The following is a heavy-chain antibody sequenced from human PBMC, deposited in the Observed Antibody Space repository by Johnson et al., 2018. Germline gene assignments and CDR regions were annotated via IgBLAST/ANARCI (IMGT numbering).Heavy chain of an antibody. CDR1: GFTFSSYW. Sequence: QLVESGGGLVQPGGSLRLSCAASGFTFSSYWMSWVRQAPGKGLEWVANIKQDGSEKYYVDSVKGRFTISRDNAKNSLYLQMNSLRAEDTAVYYCAREEGKDIVVVVAASHYYYYMDVWGQGTLVTVSS. D-gene: IGHD2-15*01. V-gene: IGHV3-7*01. CDR2: IKQDGSEK. J-gene: IGHJ6*03. CDR3: AREEGKDIVVVVAASHYYYYMDV.